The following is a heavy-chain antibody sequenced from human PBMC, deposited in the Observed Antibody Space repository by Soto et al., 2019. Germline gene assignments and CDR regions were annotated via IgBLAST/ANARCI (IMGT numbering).Heavy chain of an antibody. CDR3: AKDLVSRDGLWLMDQ. V-gene: IGHV3-23*01. CDR2: IYGSGGGI. D-gene: IGHD2-21*02. CDR1: GFSFSDYA. Sequence: EVQLLESGGGLVQPGGSLRLSCTASGFSFSDYAMTWVRQAPGKGLECVAGIYGSGGGIQYADSVKGRFTISRDNGRNTLYLQMNSLKDEDTAVYYCAKDLVSRDGLWLMDQWGQGTLVTVS. J-gene: IGHJ4*02.